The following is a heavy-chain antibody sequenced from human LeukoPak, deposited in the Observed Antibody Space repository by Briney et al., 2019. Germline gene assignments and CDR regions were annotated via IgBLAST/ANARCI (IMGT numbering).Heavy chain of an antibody. V-gene: IGHV4-4*07. CDR1: GGSISSYY. Sequence: SETLSLTCTGSGGSISSYYWSWIRQPAGKGLEWIGRIYTSGSTNYNPSLKSRVTMSVDTSNNQFSLKLSSVTAADTDVYYCARDRDCGGDCYSLDYWGQGTLVTVSS. J-gene: IGHJ4*02. D-gene: IGHD2-21*01. CDR3: ARDRDCGGDCYSLDY. CDR2: IYTSGST.